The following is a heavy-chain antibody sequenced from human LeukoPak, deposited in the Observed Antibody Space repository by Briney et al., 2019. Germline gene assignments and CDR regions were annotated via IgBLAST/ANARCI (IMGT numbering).Heavy chain of an antibody. CDR1: GFTVSSNY. D-gene: IGHD1-26*01. CDR2: IYSGGST. Sequence: GGSLRLSCAASGFTVSSNYMSWVRQAPGKGLEWVSVIYSGGSTYYADSVKGRFTISRDNSKSTLYIQMNSLRAEDTAVYYCARDPYSGGYGDYYYYYMDVWGKGTTVTISS. V-gene: IGHV3-66*01. CDR3: ARDPYSGGYGDYYYYYMDV. J-gene: IGHJ6*03.